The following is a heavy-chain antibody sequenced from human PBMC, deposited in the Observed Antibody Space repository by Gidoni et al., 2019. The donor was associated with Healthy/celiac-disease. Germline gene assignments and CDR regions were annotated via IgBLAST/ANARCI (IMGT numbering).Heavy chain of an antibody. V-gene: IGHV4-39*01. CDR2: IYYSGRT. CDR3: ATLWGDTYYYDSSGYYGYFDY. J-gene: IGHJ4*02. Sequence: QLQLQESGPGLVKPSETLSLPCTVSGGSISSSSYYWGWIRQPPGKGLAWIGSIYYSGRTYYNPSLKSRVTISVDTSKNQFSLKLSSVTAADTAVYYCATLWGDTYYYDSSGYYGYFDYWGQGTLVTVSS. CDR1: GGSISSSSYY. D-gene: IGHD3-22*01.